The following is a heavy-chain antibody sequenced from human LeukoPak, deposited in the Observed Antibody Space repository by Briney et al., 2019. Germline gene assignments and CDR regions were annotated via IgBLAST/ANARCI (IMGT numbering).Heavy chain of an antibody. D-gene: IGHD2-2*01. J-gene: IGHJ4*02. CDR3: ARYTSHPTGYYFDY. CDR2: IYTSGST. Sequence: SETLSLTCTVSGDSISSYYWSWLRQPPGKGREWIGYIYTSGSTNYNPSLKSRVTISVATSKNQFSLKLSSVTAADTAVYYCARYTSHPTGYYFDYWGQGALVTVSS. V-gene: IGHV4-4*09. CDR1: GDSISSYY.